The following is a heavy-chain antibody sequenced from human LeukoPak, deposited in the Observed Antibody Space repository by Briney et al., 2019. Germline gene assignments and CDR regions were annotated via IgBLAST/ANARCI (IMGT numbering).Heavy chain of an antibody. J-gene: IGHJ5*02. D-gene: IGHD1-26*01. Sequence: ASVKVSCKASGYTFTTYAMNWVRQAPGQGLEWMGWINPNSGGTNYAQKFQGRVTMTRDTSISTDYMELSRLRSDDTAVYYCATSGSSLYNWFDPWGQGTLVTVSS. CDR1: GYTFTTYA. CDR2: INPNSGGT. CDR3: ATSGSSLYNWFDP. V-gene: IGHV1-2*02.